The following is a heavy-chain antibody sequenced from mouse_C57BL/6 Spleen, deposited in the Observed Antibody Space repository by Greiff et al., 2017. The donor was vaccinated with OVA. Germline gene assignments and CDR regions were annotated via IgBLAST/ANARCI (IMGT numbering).Heavy chain of an antibody. CDR2: INPNNGGT. J-gene: IGHJ2*01. Sequence: EVKLVESGPELVKPGASVKIPCKASGYTFTDYNMDWVKQSHGKSLEWIGDINPNNGGTIYNQKFKGKATLTVDKSSSTAYMELRSLTSEDTAVYYCARGGYYYFDYWGQGTTLTVSS. CDR3: ARGGYYYFDY. CDR1: GYTFTDYN. V-gene: IGHV1-18*01. D-gene: IGHD2-3*01.